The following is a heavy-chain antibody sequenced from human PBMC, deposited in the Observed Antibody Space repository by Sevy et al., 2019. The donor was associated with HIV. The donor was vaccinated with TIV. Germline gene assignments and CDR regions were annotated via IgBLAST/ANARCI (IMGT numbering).Heavy chain of an antibody. CDR1: GFAFSNYG. V-gene: IGHV3-30*03. D-gene: IGHD4-17*01. CDR2: ISYDGSNK. CDR3: ARVPSYGDYVNAFDI. J-gene: IGHJ3*02. Sequence: GGSLRLSCAASGFAFSNYGMHWVRQAPGKGLEWVAVISYDGSNKYYADSVKGRFTISRDNSKNTLYLQMNSLRAEDTAVYYCARVPSYGDYVNAFDIWGQRTMVTVSS.